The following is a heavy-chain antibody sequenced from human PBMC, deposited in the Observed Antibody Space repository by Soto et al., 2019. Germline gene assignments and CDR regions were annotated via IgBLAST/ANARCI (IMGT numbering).Heavy chain of an antibody. Sequence: SETLSLTCTVSGDSIISGYYYWSWIRQTPGKGLEWIGYIYYSGSTHYNPYLKSRVTISVDTSKNQFSLKLNSVTAADTAVYYCARTYYDILTGYRFDSWGPGTLVTVSS. CDR2: IYYSGST. J-gene: IGHJ4*02. D-gene: IGHD3-9*01. V-gene: IGHV4-61*01. CDR3: ARTYYDILTGYRFDS. CDR1: GDSIISGYYY.